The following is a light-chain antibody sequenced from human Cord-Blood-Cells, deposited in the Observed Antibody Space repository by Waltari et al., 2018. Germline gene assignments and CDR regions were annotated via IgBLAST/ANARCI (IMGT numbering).Light chain of an antibody. CDR3: QQYDNLPRT. Sequence: DIQMTQSPSSLSASVGDRVTITCQASQDISNYLNWYQQKPGKAPKLLIYEAANWETGVPARFSGSGSGTDFTFTISSLQPEDIATYYWQQYDNLPRTFGGGTKVEIK. CDR1: QDISNY. J-gene: IGKJ4*01. CDR2: EAA. V-gene: IGKV1-33*01.